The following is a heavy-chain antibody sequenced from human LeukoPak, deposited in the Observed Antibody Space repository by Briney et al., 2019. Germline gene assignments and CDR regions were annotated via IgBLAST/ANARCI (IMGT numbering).Heavy chain of an antibody. J-gene: IGHJ5*02. CDR2: IYYSGTT. CDR3: ARPPRWPQYAAGNNWFDT. Sequence: ASETLSLTCTVSGVSIADYYWSWIRQPPGKGLEWIGYIYYSGTTIYNPSLKSRVTISIDPPNQQFSLSLTSITAAETAPYRCARPPRWPQYAAGNNWFDTGARETRVTVSS. D-gene: IGHD2-8*01. V-gene: IGHV4-59*08. CDR1: GVSIADYY.